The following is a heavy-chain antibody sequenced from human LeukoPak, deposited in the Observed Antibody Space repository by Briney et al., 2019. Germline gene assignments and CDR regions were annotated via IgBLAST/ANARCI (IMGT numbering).Heavy chain of an antibody. D-gene: IGHD3-22*01. CDR2: IYTSGST. Sequence: PSETLSLTCTVSGGSISSYYWSWIRQPAGKGLEWIGHIYTSGSTNYNPSLKSRVTMSVDTSKNQFSLKLSSVTAADTAVYYCASGLPDSSGYYTAEYFQHWGQGTLVTVSS. CDR1: GGSISSYY. CDR3: ASGLPDSSGYYTAEYFQH. V-gene: IGHV4-4*07. J-gene: IGHJ1*01.